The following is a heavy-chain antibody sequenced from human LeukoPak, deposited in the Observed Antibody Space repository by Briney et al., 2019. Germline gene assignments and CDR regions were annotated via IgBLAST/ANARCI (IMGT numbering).Heavy chain of an antibody. V-gene: IGHV3-66*01. J-gene: IGHJ4*02. Sequence: GGSLRLSCAASGFTVSSACMTWVRQTPGRGLEWVSVIYSGGGTYYADSVKGRFTISRDSSKNTLYLQMNSLRAEDTAVYYCARPRDNSGFYYSLDYWGQGTLVTASS. CDR3: ARPRDNSGFYYSLDY. CDR1: GFTVSSAC. D-gene: IGHD3-22*01. CDR2: IYSGGGT.